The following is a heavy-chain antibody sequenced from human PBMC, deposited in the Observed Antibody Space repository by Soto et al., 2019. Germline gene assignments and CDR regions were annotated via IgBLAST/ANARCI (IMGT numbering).Heavy chain of an antibody. D-gene: IGHD6-19*01. J-gene: IGHJ4*01. V-gene: IGHV6-1*01. CDR2: TYYRSKWFS. Sequence: SQTLSLTCAISGDSVSSNIAAWNWIRQSPSRGLEWLGRTYYRSKWFSEYALSVKSRISINADTSKNQFSLQLSSVTLEDTAVYYCLRDGDGSGRTAFQYWGQGTLVTVSS. CDR1: GDSVSSNIAA. CDR3: LRDGDGSGRTAFQY.